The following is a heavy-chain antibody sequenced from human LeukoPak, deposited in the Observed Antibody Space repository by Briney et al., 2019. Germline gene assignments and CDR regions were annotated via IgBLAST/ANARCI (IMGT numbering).Heavy chain of an antibody. CDR2: IYNGGST. CDR1: GVTVTSDY. V-gene: IGHV3-66*01. CDR3: ARDHRLRYFDWSDFDY. Sequence: AGSLRLSCAASGVTVTSDYMSWVRQPPGKGLEWVSVIYNGGSTFYTHSLKGRFSISRDNAKNPFSLQMNSLSAEDTAVYYCARDHRLRYFDWSDFDYWGQGTLVTVSS. J-gene: IGHJ4*02. D-gene: IGHD3-9*01.